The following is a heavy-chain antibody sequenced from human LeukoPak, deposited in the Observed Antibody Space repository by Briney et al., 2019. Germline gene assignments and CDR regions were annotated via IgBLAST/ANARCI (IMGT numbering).Heavy chain of an antibody. J-gene: IGHJ4*02. CDR3: ARTYYDILTALPLIDY. V-gene: IGHV3-23*01. D-gene: IGHD3-9*01. CDR2: ISGSGGST. CDR1: GFTFRNYG. Sequence: GGSLRLSCAASGFTFRNYGMSWVRQAPGKGLEWVSAISGSGGSTYNADSVKGRFTISRDNSKNTLYLQMNSLRAEDTAVYYCARTYYDILTALPLIDYWGQGTLVTVSS.